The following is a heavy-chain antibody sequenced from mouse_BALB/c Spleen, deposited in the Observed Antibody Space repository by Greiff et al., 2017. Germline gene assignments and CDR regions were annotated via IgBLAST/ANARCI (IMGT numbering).Heavy chain of an antibody. J-gene: IGHJ3*01. D-gene: IGHD2-12*01. CDR3: ARGNYSSFAY. CDR1: GFNIKDYY. Sequence: VQLQQSGAELVRPGALVKLSCKASGFNIKDYYMHWVKQRPEQGLEWIGWIDPENGNTIYDPKFQGKASITADTSSNTAYLQLSSLTSEDSAVYYCARGNYSSFAYWGQGTLVTVSA. V-gene: IGHV14-1*02. CDR2: IDPENGNT.